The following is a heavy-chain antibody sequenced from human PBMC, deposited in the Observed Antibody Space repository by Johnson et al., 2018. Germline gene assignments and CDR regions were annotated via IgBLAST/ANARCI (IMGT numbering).Heavy chain of an antibody. J-gene: IGHJ3*02. Sequence: VQLVESGGGLVQPGESLRLSCTASGITLNTYDIHWIRQAAGKGLEWLSYISGSGSTIYYADSVKGRFTVSTDTAKNSVILQMNSLRDEDTAVYYCRRGGGNTDIWGQGTMVTVSS. CDR1: GITLNTYD. D-gene: IGHD2/OR15-2a*01. V-gene: IGHV3-48*02. CDR3: RRGGGNTDI. CDR2: ISGSGSTI.